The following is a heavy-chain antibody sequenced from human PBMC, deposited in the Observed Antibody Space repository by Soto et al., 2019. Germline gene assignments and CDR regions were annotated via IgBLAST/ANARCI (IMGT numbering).Heavy chain of an antibody. Sequence: SVKVSCKASGGTFSSYAISWVRQAPGQGLEWMGGIIPIFGTANYAQKFQGRVTITADESTSTAYMELSSLRSEDTAVYYCARARYYGSGSSFLYYYWYFDLWGRGTLVTAPQ. D-gene: IGHD3-10*01. V-gene: IGHV1-69*13. J-gene: IGHJ2*01. CDR3: ARARYYGSGSSFLYYYWYFDL. CDR1: GGTFSSYA. CDR2: IIPIFGTA.